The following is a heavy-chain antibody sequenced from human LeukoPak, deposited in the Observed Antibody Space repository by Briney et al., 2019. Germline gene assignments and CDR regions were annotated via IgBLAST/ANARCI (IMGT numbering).Heavy chain of an antibody. CDR2: INPNSGGT. V-gene: IGHV1-2*02. J-gene: IGHJ5*02. D-gene: IGHD2-15*01. CDR1: GYTFTGYC. Sequence: ASVKVSCKASGYTFTGYCMHWVRQAPGQGLEWMGWINPNSGGTNYAQKFQGRVTMTRDTSISTAYMELSRLRSDDTAVYYCARCPRVVVDSNWFDPWGQGTLVTVSS. CDR3: ARCPRVVVDSNWFDP.